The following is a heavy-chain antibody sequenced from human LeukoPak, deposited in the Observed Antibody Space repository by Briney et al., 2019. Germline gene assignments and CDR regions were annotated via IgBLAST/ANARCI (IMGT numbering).Heavy chain of an antibody. Sequence: GGSLRLSCAASGFTFSSYGMHWVRQTPGKRLEWAAVISYDGSNEYYADSVKGRFTISRDNSKNTLYLQMNNLRAEDTAVYYCARGSILLWSGDMDVWGKGTTVTVSS. CDR3: ARGSILLWSGDMDV. J-gene: IGHJ6*03. D-gene: IGHD3-10*01. V-gene: IGHV3-30*03. CDR1: GFTFSSYG. CDR2: ISYDGSNE.